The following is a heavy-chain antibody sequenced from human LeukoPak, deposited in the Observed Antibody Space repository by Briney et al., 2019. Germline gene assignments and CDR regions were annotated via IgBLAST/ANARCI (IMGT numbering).Heavy chain of an antibody. CDR1: GYTFTSYG. J-gene: IGHJ4*02. V-gene: IGHV1-18*01. D-gene: IGHD1-26*01. CDR3: ARGPEWELLDYYFDY. CDR2: ISAYNGNT. Sequence: SVKVSCKASGYTFTSYGISWVRQAPGQGLEWMGWISAYNGNTNYAQKLQGRVTMTTDTSTSTAYMELRSLRSDDTAVYYCARGPEWELLDYYFDYWGQGTLVTVSS.